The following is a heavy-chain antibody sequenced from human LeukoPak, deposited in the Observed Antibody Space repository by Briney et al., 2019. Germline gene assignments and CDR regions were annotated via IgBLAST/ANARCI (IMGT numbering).Heavy chain of an antibody. CDR1: GFSFSATW. D-gene: IGHD1-1*01. V-gene: IGHV3-30*02. CDR2: IRSHGTDE. J-gene: IGHJ4*02. Sequence: GGSLRLSCAASGFSFSATWMTWVRQAPGKGLEWVAFIRSHGTDEYYADSVKGRFTISRDDSNNTVDLQMHRLKVEDTATYYCANSRTKEEWGQGTLVTVSS. CDR3: ANSRTKEE.